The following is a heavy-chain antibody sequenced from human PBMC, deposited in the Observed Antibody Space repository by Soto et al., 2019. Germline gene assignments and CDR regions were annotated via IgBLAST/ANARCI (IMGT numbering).Heavy chain of an antibody. CDR3: ARDPRLYCGGDCYSSNWFDP. Sequence: GASVKVSCKASGYTFTSYYMHWVRQAPGQGLEWIGIINPSGGSTSYAQKFQGRVTMTRDTSTSTVYMELSSLRSEDTAVYYCARDPRLYCGGDCYSSNWFDPWGQGTLVTVSS. CDR2: INPSGGST. V-gene: IGHV1-46*01. D-gene: IGHD2-21*02. J-gene: IGHJ5*02. CDR1: GYTFTSYY.